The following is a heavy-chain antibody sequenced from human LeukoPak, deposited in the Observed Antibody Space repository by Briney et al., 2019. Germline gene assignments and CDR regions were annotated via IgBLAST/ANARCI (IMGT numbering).Heavy chain of an antibody. D-gene: IGHD3-10*01. CDR1: GFTFDDYG. Sequence: GGSLRLSCAASGFTFDDYGMSWVRQAPGKGLEWVSGINWNSGSTGYADSVKGRFTISRDNAKNSLYLQMNSLRAEDTALYYCARDCTMVRGVSYYYYYGMDVWGQGTTVTVSS. J-gene: IGHJ6*02. CDR3: ARDCTMVRGVSYYYYYGMDV. V-gene: IGHV3-20*04. CDR2: INWNSGST.